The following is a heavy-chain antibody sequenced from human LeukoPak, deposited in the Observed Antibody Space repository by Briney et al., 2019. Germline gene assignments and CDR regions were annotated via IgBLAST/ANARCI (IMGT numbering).Heavy chain of an antibody. CDR1: GYTFTGYY. V-gene: IGHV1-2*06. Sequence: ASVKVSCKASGYTFTGYYMPWVRQAPGQGLEWMGRINPNSGGTNYAQKFQGRVTTTRDTSISTAYMELSRLRSDDTAVYYCARGSRSHGVLDYWGQGTLVTVSS. J-gene: IGHJ4*02. CDR2: INPNSGGT. CDR3: ARGSRSHGVLDY. D-gene: IGHD1-1*01.